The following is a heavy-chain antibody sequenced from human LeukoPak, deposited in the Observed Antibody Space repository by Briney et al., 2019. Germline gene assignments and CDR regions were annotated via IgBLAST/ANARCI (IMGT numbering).Heavy chain of an antibody. CDR1: GYTFTSYA. V-gene: IGHV1-3*01. CDR3: ASRGAQLRYFDWPDAFDI. CDR2: INAGNGNT. D-gene: IGHD3-9*01. Sequence: ASVKVSCKASGYTFTSYAMHWVRQAPGQRLEWMGWINAGNGNTKYSQKFQGRVTITRDTSASTAYMELSSLRSEDTAVCYCASRGAQLRYFDWPDAFDIWGQGTMVTVSS. J-gene: IGHJ3*02.